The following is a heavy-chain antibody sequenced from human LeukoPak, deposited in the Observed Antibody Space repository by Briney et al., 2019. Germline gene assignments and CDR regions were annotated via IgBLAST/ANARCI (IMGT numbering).Heavy chain of an antibody. CDR2: IIPIFGTA. J-gene: IGHJ4*02. Sequence: ASVKVSCKASGGTFSSYAISWARQAPGQGLEWMGGIIPIFGTANYAQKFQGRVTITTDESTSTAYMELSSLRSEDTAVYYCARDQGYCSSTSCSHPLDYWGQGTLVTVSS. CDR1: GGTFSSYA. V-gene: IGHV1-69*05. D-gene: IGHD2-2*01. CDR3: ARDQGYCSSTSCSHPLDY.